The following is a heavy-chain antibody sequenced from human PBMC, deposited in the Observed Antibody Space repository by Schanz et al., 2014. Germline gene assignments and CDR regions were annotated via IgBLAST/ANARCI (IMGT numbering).Heavy chain of an antibody. J-gene: IGHJ4*02. CDR1: GYTFTTYA. V-gene: IGHV1-18*01. CDR3: AKSSGRDFWSGYYARFDY. D-gene: IGHD3-3*01. CDR2: ISVYTGNT. Sequence: QVQLVQSGAEVKKPGASVRVSCKASGYTFTTYAMSWVRQAPGQGLEWVGWISVYTGNTKYGQKVQGRVTMTADTSTNTAYMELRSLRSSDTAVYYGAKSSGRDFWSGYYARFDYWGQGTLVTVSS.